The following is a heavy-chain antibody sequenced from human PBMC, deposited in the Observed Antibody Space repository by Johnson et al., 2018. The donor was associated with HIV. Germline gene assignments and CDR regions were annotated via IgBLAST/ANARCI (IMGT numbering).Heavy chain of an antibody. CDR1: GFTFSNYP. Sequence: QVQLVESGGGVVQPGRSLRLSCAASGFTFSNYPMHWVRQAPGKGLEWVAIISYDVGSKYYADSVKGRFTVYRDNSKNTLYLQINSLRPEDTAVYYCARLPSGYSREDRDMWGQGTMVTVSS. J-gene: IGHJ3*02. V-gene: IGHV3-30*04. D-gene: IGHD5-18*01. CDR3: ARLPSGYSREDRDM. CDR2: ISYDVGSK.